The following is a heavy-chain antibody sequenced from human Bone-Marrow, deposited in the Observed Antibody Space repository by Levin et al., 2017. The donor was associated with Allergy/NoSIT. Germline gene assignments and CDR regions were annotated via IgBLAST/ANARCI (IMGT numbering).Heavy chain of an antibody. V-gene: IGHV3-11*01. CDR3: ARDYGYGFDY. D-gene: IGHD4-17*01. J-gene: IGHJ4*02. CDR1: GFTFSDYY. Sequence: SCAASGFTFSDYYMSWIRQAPGKGLEWISYIYSGGAFTTYYADSVKGRFTITRDNDRKSVYLEMHSLRAEDTAVYYCARDYGYGFDYWGQGTLVAVSS. CDR2: IYSGGAFTT.